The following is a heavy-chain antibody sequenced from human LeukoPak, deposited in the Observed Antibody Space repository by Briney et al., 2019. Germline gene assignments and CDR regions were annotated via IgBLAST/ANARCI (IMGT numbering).Heavy chain of an antibody. CDR2: TNHSGST. CDR1: GGSFSGYY. D-gene: IGHD3-9*01. Sequence: PSETLSLTCAVYGGSFSGYYWSWIRQPPGKGLEWIGETNHSGSTNYNPSLKSRVTISVDASKNQFSLKLSSVTAADTAVYYCARGRGLRYFDPHVHFDYWGQGTLVTVSS. CDR3: ARGRGLRYFDPHVHFDY. J-gene: IGHJ4*02. V-gene: IGHV4-34*01.